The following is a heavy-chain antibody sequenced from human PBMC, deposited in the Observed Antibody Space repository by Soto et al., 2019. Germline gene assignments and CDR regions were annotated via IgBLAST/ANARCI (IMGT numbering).Heavy chain of an antibody. CDR3: ARAVAGTGGYYYYYDMDV. J-gene: IGHJ6*02. Sequence: QVQLQQWGAGLLKPSETLSLTCAVYGGSFSGYYWSWIRQPPGKGLEWIGEINHSGSTNYHPSLKSRVTRSVDTSKNQFSLKMSSVTAADTAVYYGARAVAGTGGYYYYYDMDVLGQGTTVTVSS. CDR1: GGSFSGYY. V-gene: IGHV4-34*01. CDR2: INHSGST. D-gene: IGHD6-19*01.